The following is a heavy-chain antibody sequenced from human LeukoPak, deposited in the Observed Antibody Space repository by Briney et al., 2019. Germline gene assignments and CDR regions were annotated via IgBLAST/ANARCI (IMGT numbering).Heavy chain of an antibody. Sequence: ALETLSLTCTVSGGSISSYYWSWIRQPPGKGLEWIGYIYYSGSTNYNPSLKSRVTISVDTSKNQFSLKLSSVTAADTAVYYCATGGSEYSYGYLGFDYWGQGTLVTVSS. D-gene: IGHD5-18*01. J-gene: IGHJ4*02. CDR2: IYYSGST. V-gene: IGHV4-59*01. CDR1: GGSISSYY. CDR3: ATGGSEYSYGYLGFDY.